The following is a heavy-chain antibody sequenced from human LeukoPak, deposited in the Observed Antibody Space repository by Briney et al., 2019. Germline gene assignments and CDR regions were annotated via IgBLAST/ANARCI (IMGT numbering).Heavy chain of an antibody. V-gene: IGHV4-38-2*01. CDR3: AKDIVTHKEAEGPDY. Sequence: SETLSLTCAVCGYSLTSAYYWAWIRQPPGKGLEWIGSIYHSGSTYYNPSLKSRLTMSIDTSKNQFSLNLSSVTAADTARYYCAKDIVTHKEAEGPDYWGQGILVTVSS. CDR2: IYHSGST. D-gene: IGHD5-12*01. J-gene: IGHJ4*02. CDR1: GYSLTSAYY.